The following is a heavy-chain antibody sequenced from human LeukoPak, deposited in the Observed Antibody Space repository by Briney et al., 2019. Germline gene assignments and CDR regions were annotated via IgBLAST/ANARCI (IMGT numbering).Heavy chain of an antibody. J-gene: IGHJ6*03. CDR3: ARLGYYYMDV. Sequence: SETLSLTCAVYGGSFSGYYWSWIRQPPGKGLEWIGSIYHSGSTYYNPSLKSRVTISVDTSKNQFSLKLSSVTAADTAVYYCARLGYYYMDVWGKGTTVTVSS. V-gene: IGHV4-34*01. CDR2: IYHSGST. D-gene: IGHD7-27*01. CDR1: GGSFSGYY.